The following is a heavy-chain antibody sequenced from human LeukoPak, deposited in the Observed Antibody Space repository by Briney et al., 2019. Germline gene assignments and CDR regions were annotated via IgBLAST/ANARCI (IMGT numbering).Heavy chain of an antibody. CDR1: GFTFSDHY. V-gene: IGHV3-11*01. Sequence: GGSLRLSCAASGFTFSDHYMSWIRQAPGKGLEWVSYISSSGSTKYYADSVKGRFTISRDNVKNSLFLQMNSLRAEDTAVYYCAKDHFWSGYRGTKPYYFDYWGQGTLVTVSS. CDR2: ISSSGSTK. CDR3: AKDHFWSGYRGTKPYYFDY. D-gene: IGHD3-3*02. J-gene: IGHJ4*02.